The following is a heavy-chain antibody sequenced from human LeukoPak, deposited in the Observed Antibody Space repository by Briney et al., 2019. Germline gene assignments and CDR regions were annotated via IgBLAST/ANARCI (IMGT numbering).Heavy chain of an antibody. D-gene: IGHD5-18*01. CDR3: ARVSGLLGYSVDY. Sequence: SETLSLTCAVSGGSISSSNWWSWVRQPPGKGLEWIGEIYHSGSTNYNPSLKSRVTISVDKSKNQFSLKLSSVTAADTAVYYCARVSGLLGYSVDYWGQGTLVTVSS. CDR2: IYHSGST. J-gene: IGHJ4*02. V-gene: IGHV4-4*02. CDR1: GGSISSSNW.